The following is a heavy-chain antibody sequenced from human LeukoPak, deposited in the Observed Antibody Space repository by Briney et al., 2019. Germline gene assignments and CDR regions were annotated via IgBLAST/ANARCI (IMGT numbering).Heavy chain of an antibody. CDR1: GGSISSYY. V-gene: IGHV4-59*01. J-gene: IGHJ4*02. D-gene: IGHD3-16*02. Sequence: PSETLSLTCTVSGGSISSYYWSWIRQPPGKGLEWFGYISYSGSTNYNPSLKSRVTISVDTSKNQFSLKLSSVTAADTAVYYCAKYVWGSYPTFEDYWGQGTLVTVSS. CDR2: ISYSGST. CDR3: AKYVWGSYPTFEDY.